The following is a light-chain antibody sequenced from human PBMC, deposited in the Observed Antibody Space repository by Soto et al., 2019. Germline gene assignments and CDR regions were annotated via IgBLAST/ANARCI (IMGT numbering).Light chain of an antibody. CDR1: QFLSSY. Sequence: EVVLTQSPVTLSLSPGERASLSCRASQFLSSYLAWCQQIPGQRPRLLIYDSTNRAAGIPARFSGSRSGTDFTLTISSVEPEDFEMYNCHQRNQFGNGTQLEI. V-gene: IGKV3-11*01. CDR3: HQRNQ. J-gene: IGKJ5*01. CDR2: DST.